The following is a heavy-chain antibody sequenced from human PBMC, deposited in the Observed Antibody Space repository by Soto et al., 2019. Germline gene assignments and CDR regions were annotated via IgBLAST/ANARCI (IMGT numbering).Heavy chain of an antibody. CDR2: ISTSGGST. J-gene: IGHJ4*02. Sequence: EVQLLESGGGLVQPGESLRLSCAASGFTFSSYDMRWVRQAPGKGLEWVSTISTSGGSTYYADSVKGRFTISRDNSKNTLYLQMNSLRAEDTAKYYCTKKAIDSEYSYSGIDYWGQGTLVTVSS. D-gene: IGHD5-18*01. CDR1: GFTFSSYD. V-gene: IGHV3-23*01. CDR3: TKKAIDSEYSYSGIDY.